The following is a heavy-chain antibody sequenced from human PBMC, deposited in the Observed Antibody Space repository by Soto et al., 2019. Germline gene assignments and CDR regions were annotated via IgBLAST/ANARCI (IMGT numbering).Heavy chain of an antibody. J-gene: IGHJ6*02. CDR2: IYPGDSDT. V-gene: IGHV5-51*01. Sequence: GESLKISCKGSGYSFTSYWIGWVRQMPGKGLEWMGIIYPGDSDTRYSPSFQGQVTISADKSISTAYLQWSSLKASDTAMYYCAGPCLPYGREGYVMDVCGQGTTVTGSS. D-gene: IGHD3-10*01. CDR3: AGPCLPYGREGYVMDV. CDR1: GYSFTSYW.